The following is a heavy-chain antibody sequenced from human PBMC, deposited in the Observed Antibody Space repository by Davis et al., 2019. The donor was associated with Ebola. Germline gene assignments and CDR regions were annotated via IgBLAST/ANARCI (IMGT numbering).Heavy chain of an antibody. V-gene: IGHV4-59*01. CDR3: ARDRSYDSSGYYDY. J-gene: IGHJ4*02. CDR2: IYYSGST. Sequence: SETLSLTCTVSGGSISSYYWSWIRQPPGKGLEWIGYIYYSGSTNYNPSLKSRVTISEDTSKNQFSLKLSSVTAADTAVYYCARDRSYDSSGYYDYWGQGTLVTVSS. CDR1: GGSISSYY. D-gene: IGHD3-22*01.